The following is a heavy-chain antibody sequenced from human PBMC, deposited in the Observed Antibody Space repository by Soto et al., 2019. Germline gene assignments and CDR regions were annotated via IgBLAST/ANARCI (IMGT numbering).Heavy chain of an antibody. CDR3: ARQNYFDTTFDGWFDP. CDR2: ISTSSSYT. Sequence: LRLSCAASGFSFSDYYMSWIRQAPGKGLEWVSYISTSSSYTNYAESVKGRFSISRDNTKDSLSLQMNSLRAEDTAVYYCARQNYFDTTFDGWFDPWGHGTLVTVSS. J-gene: IGHJ5*02. D-gene: IGHD3-22*01. V-gene: IGHV3-11*06. CDR1: GFSFSDYY.